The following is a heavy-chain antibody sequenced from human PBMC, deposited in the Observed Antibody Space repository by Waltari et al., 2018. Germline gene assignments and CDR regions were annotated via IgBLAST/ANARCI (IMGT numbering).Heavy chain of an antibody. CDR2: MSYNGAN. Sequence: QLQLQESGPGLGKPSETLSLTCIVSGGSITSNRHYWAWIRQPPGQGLEWIGTMSYNGANDSSRPLKSRVTVSRGTSKNHLSLKLDSVTVADTAVYYCATYIGASIGTAAFDVWGQGTMVTVSS. D-gene: IGHD5-12*01. J-gene: IGHJ3*01. V-gene: IGHV4-39*02. CDR3: ATYIGASIGTAAFDV. CDR1: GGSITSNRHY.